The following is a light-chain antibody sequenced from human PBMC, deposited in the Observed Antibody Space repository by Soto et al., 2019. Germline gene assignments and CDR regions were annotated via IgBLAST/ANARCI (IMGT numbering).Light chain of an antibody. CDR2: DPT. J-gene: IGKJ1*01. CDR1: QSISSY. V-gene: IGKV1-39*01. Sequence: DIQMTQSPSSLSASVGDRVTITCRASQSISSYLNWYQQRPGKAPNLLIYDPTRLHSGVPPRFSGSGYGTDFTLTITSLQLEDFATYYCQQSDVSPRTFGQGTKVEIK. CDR3: QQSDVSPRT.